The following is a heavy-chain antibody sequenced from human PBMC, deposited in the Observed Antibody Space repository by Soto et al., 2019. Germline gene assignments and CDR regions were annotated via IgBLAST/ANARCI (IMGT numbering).Heavy chain of an antibody. J-gene: IGHJ6*02. CDR3: ARRQQLGSDGMDV. Sequence: QVQLVESGGGVVQPGRSLRLSCAASGFTFSSYAMHWVRQAPGKGLEWVAVISYDGSNKYYADFVKGRFTISRDNSKNTLYLQMNSLRAEDTAVYYCARRQQLGSDGMDVWGQGTTVTVSS. CDR2: ISYDGSNK. V-gene: IGHV3-30-3*01. CDR1: GFTFSSYA. D-gene: IGHD1-1*01.